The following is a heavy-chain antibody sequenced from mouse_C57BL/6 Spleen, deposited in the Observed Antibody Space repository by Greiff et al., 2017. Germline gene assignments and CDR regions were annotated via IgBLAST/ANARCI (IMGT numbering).Heavy chain of an antibody. CDR2: ISDGGSYT. Sequence: EVQVVESGGGLVKPGGSLKLSCAASGFTFSSYAMSWVRQTPEKRLEWVATISDGGSYTYYPDNVKGRFTISRDNAKNNLYLQMSHLKSEDTAMYYCARDPVYYGNYMDYWGQGTSVTVSS. V-gene: IGHV5-4*01. J-gene: IGHJ4*01. D-gene: IGHD2-1*01. CDR1: GFTFSSYA. CDR3: ARDPVYYGNYMDY.